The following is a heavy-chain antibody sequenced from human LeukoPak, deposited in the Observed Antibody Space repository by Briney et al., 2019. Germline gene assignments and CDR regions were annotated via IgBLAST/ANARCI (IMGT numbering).Heavy chain of an antibody. D-gene: IGHD2-2*01. CDR1: GGSISSSSYY. CDR2: IYYSGSI. J-gene: IGHJ3*02. CDR3: AREVVVVGTFDI. V-gene: IGHV4-39*02. Sequence: PSETLSLTCTVSGGSISSSSYYWGWIRQLPGKGLEWIGSIYYSGSIYYNPSLKSRVTISVDTSKNQFSLKLSSVTAADTAVYYCAREVVVVGTFDIWGQGTMVTVSS.